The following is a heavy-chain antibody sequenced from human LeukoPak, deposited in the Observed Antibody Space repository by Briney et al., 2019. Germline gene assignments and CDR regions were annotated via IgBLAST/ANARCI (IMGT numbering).Heavy chain of an antibody. CDR2: IYSGDSDT. CDR1: GYNFTSYW. Sequence: GESLKISCKASGYNFTSYWIGWVRQMPGKGLEWMGIIYSGDSDTTYSASFQGQVTISADKSISTAYLQWSSLKASDTAMYYCARPSYGASDYWGQGTLVTVSS. V-gene: IGHV5-51*01. D-gene: IGHD4-17*01. CDR3: ARPSYGASDY. J-gene: IGHJ4*02.